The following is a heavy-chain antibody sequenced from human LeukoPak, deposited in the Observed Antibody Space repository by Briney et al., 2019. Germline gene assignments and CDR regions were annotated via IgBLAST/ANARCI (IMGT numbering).Heavy chain of an antibody. CDR2: IYYTGSS. Sequence: SETLSLTCTVSGGSVSSYYWNWIRQPPGKGLEWIGYIYYTGSSNYNPSLKSRVTISVDTSKNQFSLKLSSVTAADTAVYYCARGDDSSGWYAFDIWGQGTMVTVSS. J-gene: IGHJ3*02. D-gene: IGHD3-22*01. CDR3: ARGDDSSGWYAFDI. V-gene: IGHV4-59*02. CDR1: GGSVSSYY.